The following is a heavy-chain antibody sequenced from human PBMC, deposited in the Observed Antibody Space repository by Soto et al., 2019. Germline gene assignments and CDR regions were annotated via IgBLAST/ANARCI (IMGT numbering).Heavy chain of an antibody. CDR2: IWYDGSNK. V-gene: IGHV3-33*01. Sequence: GGYLRLSYAASGFTFSSYGMHWVRQAPGKGLEWVAVIWYDGSNKYYADSVKGRFTISRDNSKNTLYLQMNSLRAEDTAVYYCARVVRVIMAFYYYYGMDFRGQGTTVTVS. J-gene: IGHJ6*02. CDR3: ARVVRVIMAFYYYYGMDF. CDR1: GFTFSSYG. D-gene: IGHD3-10*01.